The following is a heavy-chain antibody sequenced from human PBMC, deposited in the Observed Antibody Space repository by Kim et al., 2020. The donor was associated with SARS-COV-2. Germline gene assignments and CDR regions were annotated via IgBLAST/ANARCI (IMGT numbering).Heavy chain of an antibody. CDR2: ILPFLGVA. Sequence: SVKVSCKASGVSFTTLPISWVRQAPGQGLEWMGRILPFLGVANYAQKFQGRVIITADKSTSTAHMELNSLTSADTAVYFCARGVAATGVGYWGQGTLVT. V-gene: IGHV1-69*02. CDR3: ARGVAATGVGY. D-gene: IGHD6-13*01. CDR1: GVSFTTLP. J-gene: IGHJ4*02.